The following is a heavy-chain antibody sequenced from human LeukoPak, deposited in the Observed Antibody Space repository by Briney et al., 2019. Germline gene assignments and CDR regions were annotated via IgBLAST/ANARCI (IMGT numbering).Heavy chain of an antibody. V-gene: IGHV3-23*01. CDR3: AKGDYYDLDY. CDR1: GFTFSTFG. Sequence: GGSLRLSCAASGFTFSTFGMNWVRQAPGKGLEWVSIIISGVGITYYADSVKGRFTISRDNSKNTLYLQMSSLRAEDTAVYYCAKGDYYDLDYWGQGTLVTVS. D-gene: IGHD3-22*01. J-gene: IGHJ4*02. CDR2: IISGVGIT.